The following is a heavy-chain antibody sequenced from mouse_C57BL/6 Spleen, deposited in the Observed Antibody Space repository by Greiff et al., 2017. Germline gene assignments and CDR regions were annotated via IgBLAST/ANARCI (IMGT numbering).Heavy chain of an antibody. CDR2: IYPGGGYT. CDR1: GYTFTNYW. CDR3: ARDGHYSSFAY. J-gene: IGHJ3*01. Sequence: VQLQQSGAELVRPGTSVKMSCKASGYTFTNYWIGWAKQSPGHGLEWIGDIYPGGGYTNYNEKFKGKATLTADKSSSTVYMQFSSLTSEDSAIYYCARDGHYSSFAYWGQGTLVTVSA. D-gene: IGHD2-5*01. V-gene: IGHV1-63*01.